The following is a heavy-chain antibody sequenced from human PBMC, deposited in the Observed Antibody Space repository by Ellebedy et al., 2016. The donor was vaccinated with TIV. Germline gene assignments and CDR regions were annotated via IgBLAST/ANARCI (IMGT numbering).Heavy chain of an antibody. D-gene: IGHD4-23*01. Sequence: GESLKISCAASGFTFSSYAMSWVRQAPGKELEWVSAISGSGGSTYYADSVKGRFTISRDNSKNTLYLQMNSLRAEDTAVYYCAKSPRDDYGGNSGFDAFDIWGQGTMVTVSS. V-gene: IGHV3-23*01. CDR1: GFTFSSYA. J-gene: IGHJ3*02. CDR2: ISGSGGST. CDR3: AKSPRDDYGGNSGFDAFDI.